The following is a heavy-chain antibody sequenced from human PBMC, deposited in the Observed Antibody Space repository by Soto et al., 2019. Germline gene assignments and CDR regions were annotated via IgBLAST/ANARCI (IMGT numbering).Heavy chain of an antibody. CDR1: GGTFSSYT. Sequence: SVKVSCKASGGTFSSYTINWVRQAPGQGLEWMGRIFPLLDIANYAQKFQGRVTITADKSTSTVYMELSSLRSEDTAVYYCAKRDGTTGISVGGSEVWGEGTTVTVSS. CDR2: IFPLLDIA. J-gene: IGHJ6*04. V-gene: IGHV1-69*02. D-gene: IGHD4-17*01. CDR3: AKRDGTTGISVGGSEV.